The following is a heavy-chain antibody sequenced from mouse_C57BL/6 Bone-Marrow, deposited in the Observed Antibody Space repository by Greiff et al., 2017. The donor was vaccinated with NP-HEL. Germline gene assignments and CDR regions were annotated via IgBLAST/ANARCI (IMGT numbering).Heavy chain of an antibody. CDR1: GYTFTDYY. V-gene: IGHV1-26*01. J-gene: IGHJ2*01. CDR2: INPNNGGT. D-gene: IGHD1-1*01. CDR3: ANYYGFDY. Sequence: VQLQQSGPELVKPGASVKISCKASGYTFTDYYMNWVKQSHGKSLEWIGDINPNNGGTSYNQKFKGKATLTVDKSSSTAYMELRSLTSEDSAVYYCANYYGFDYWGQGTTLTVSS.